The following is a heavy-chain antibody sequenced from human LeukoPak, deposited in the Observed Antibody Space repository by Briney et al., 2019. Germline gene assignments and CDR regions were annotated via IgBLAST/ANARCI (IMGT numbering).Heavy chain of an antibody. Sequence: PGGSLRLSCAASGFTFSSYGMHWVRQAPGKGLEWVAVISYDGSNKYYADPVRGRFTISRDNSKNTLYLQMNSLRAEDTAVYYCAKPFPTNYYDSSGQGDYWGQGTLVTVSS. V-gene: IGHV3-30*18. D-gene: IGHD3-22*01. CDR1: GFTFSSYG. J-gene: IGHJ4*02. CDR3: AKPFPTNYYDSSGQGDY. CDR2: ISYDGSNK.